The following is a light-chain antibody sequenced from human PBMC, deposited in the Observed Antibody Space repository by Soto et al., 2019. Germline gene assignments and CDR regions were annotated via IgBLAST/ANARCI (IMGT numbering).Light chain of an antibody. CDR2: EDD. CDR1: SSDVGSYNF. CDR3: CSYAGSGTWV. J-gene: IGLJ3*02. V-gene: IGLV2-23*01. Sequence: QSVLTQPASVSGSPGQSITISCTGTSSDVGSYNFVSWYQQHPGKAPKLMIYEDDERPSGVSNRFSGSKSGNTASLTISGLQAEDEADYYCCSYAGSGTWVFGGGTKLTVL.